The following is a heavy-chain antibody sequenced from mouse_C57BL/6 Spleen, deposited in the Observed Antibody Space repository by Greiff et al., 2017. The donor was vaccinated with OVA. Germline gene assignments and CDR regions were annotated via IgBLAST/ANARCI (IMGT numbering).Heavy chain of an antibody. CDR2: IWWDDDK. V-gene: IGHV8-8*01. CDR3: ARIGDDYGRSYEGVAY. CDR1: GFSLSTFGMG. J-gene: IGHJ3*01. D-gene: IGHD1-1*01. Sequence: QVTLNVSGPGILQPSQTLSLPCSFSGFSLSTFGMGVGWIRQPSGQGLEWLAHIWWDDDKSYNPALTSRLPISTDPSKNQGFLKIANVDTAETATYDCARIGDDYGRSYEGVAYWGQGTLVTVSA.